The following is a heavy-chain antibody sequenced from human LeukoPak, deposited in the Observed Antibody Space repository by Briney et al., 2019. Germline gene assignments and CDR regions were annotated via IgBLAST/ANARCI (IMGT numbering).Heavy chain of an antibody. D-gene: IGHD2/OR15-2a*01. J-gene: IGHJ5*02. CDR1: GGSISSYY. V-gene: IGHV4-59*01. CDR2: IYYSGST. Sequence: SETLSLTCTVSGGSISSYYWSWIRQPPGKGLEWIGYIYYSGSTNYNPSLKSRVTISVDTSKNQFSLKLSSVTAADTAVYYCATTTLLSNWFDPWGQGTLVTVSS. CDR3: ATTTLLSNWFDP.